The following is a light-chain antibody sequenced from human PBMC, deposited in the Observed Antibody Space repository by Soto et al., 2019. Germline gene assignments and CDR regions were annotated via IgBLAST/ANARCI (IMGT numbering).Light chain of an antibody. Sequence: EIVMTQSPATLSVSPGERATLSCRASQSVSSYLAWYQQRPGQPPRLLLYGASTRAAGIPARFSGSGSGTEFTLTINSLQSEDFAVYYCKHYNYWPYTFGQGTKVDIK. CDR1: QSVSSY. J-gene: IGKJ2*01. CDR2: GAS. CDR3: KHYNYWPYT. V-gene: IGKV3-15*01.